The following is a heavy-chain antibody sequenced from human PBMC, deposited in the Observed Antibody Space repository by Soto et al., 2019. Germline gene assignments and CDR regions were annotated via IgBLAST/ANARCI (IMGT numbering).Heavy chain of an antibody. CDR3: ARGLGYAFDI. CDR2: ISSNGGST. D-gene: IGHD2-15*01. Sequence: EVQLVESGGGLVQPGGSLRLSCAASGFTFSSYAMHWVRQAPGKGLEYVSAISSNGGSTYYANSVKGRFTISRDNSKNTLYLQMGSLRAEDMAVYYCARGLGYAFDIWGQGTMSPSLQ. CDR1: GFTFSSYA. J-gene: IGHJ3*02. V-gene: IGHV3-64*01.